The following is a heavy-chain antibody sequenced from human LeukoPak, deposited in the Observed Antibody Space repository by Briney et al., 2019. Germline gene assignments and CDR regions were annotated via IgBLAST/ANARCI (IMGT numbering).Heavy chain of an antibody. CDR2: IYYSGST. Sequence: PSETLSLTCTVSGGSISSYYWSWIRQPPGKGLEWIGYIYYSGSTNYNPSLKSRVTISVDTSKNQFSLKLSSVTAADTAVYYCATSSSWYKNWFDPWGQGTLVTVSS. D-gene: IGHD6-13*01. CDR3: ATSSSWYKNWFDP. CDR1: GGSISSYY. V-gene: IGHV4-59*08. J-gene: IGHJ5*02.